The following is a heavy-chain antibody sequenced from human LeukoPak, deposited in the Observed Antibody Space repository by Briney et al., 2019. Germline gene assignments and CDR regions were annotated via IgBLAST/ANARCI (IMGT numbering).Heavy chain of an antibody. CDR1: GGTFSSYT. J-gene: IGHJ4*02. CDR3: ARGSYIRVVFDY. D-gene: IGHD1-26*01. V-gene: IGHV1-69*02. Sequence: SVKVSCKASGGTFSSYTISWVRQAPGQGLEWMGRIIPILGIANYAQKFQGRVTITADKSTSTAYMELSGLRSEDTAVYYCARGSYIRVVFDYWGQGTLVTVSS. CDR2: IIPILGIA.